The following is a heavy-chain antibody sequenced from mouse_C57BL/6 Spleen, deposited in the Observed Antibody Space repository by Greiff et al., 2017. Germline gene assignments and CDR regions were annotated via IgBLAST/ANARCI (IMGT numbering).Heavy chain of an antibody. J-gene: IGHJ3*01. CDR1: GYSFTGYY. CDR3: ARKTGYYGNTWFAY. CDR2: INPSTGGT. V-gene: IGHV1-42*01. D-gene: IGHD2-1*01. Sequence: VQLQQSGPELVKPGASVKISCKASGYSFTGYYMNWVKQSPEKSLEWIGEINPSTGGTTYNQKFKAKATLTVDKSSSTAYMQLKSLTSEDSAVNYGARKTGYYGNTWFAYWGKGTLVTVSA.